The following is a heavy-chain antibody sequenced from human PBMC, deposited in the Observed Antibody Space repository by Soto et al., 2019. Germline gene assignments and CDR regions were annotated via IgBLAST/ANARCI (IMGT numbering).Heavy chain of an antibody. CDR2: LNHSGNT. V-gene: IGHV4-39*01. Sequence: PSETLAVTCAFSGGSIGTSAYSWGWIRQAPGKGLEWIGSLNHSGNTYLSPSLKDRVTISVDTSKNSFSLKLRSATAADTGLYYCSRRATEGFDPWGQGTMVTVSS. J-gene: IGHJ5*02. CDR3: SRRATEGFDP. CDR1: GGSIGTSAYS.